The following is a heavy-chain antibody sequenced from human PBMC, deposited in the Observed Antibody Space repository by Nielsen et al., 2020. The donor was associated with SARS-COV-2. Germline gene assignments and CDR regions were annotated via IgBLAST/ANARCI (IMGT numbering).Heavy chain of an antibody. CDR1: GYTFTSNG. D-gene: IGHD5-18*01. CDR3: ARAGDTAMVWGPLDY. CDR2: IIPIFGTA. J-gene: IGHJ4*02. Sequence: SVKVSCKASGYTFTSNGISWVRQAPGQGLEWMGGIIPIFGTANYAQKFQGRVTITADESTSTAYMELSSLRSEDTAVYYCARAGDTAMVWGPLDYWGQGTPVTVSS. V-gene: IGHV1-69*13.